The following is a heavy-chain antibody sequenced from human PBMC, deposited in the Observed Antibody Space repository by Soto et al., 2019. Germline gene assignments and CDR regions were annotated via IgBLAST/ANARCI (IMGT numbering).Heavy chain of an antibody. CDR1: GGSISAGY. Sequence: SETLSLTCTVLGGSISAGYWTWILQTPGKGLEWIGYIYYGGSINYNPSLKSRVIISVDTAKNQFSLRLSSVSAADTAVYYCTGAYYDVSGYSLNPWGQGTSATVS. J-gene: IGHJ5*02. CDR2: IYYGGSI. V-gene: IGHV4-59*01. D-gene: IGHD3-22*01. CDR3: TGAYYDVSGYSLNP.